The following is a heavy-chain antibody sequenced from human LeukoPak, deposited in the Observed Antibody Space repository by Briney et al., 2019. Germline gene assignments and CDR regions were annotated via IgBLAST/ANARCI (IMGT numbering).Heavy chain of an antibody. V-gene: IGHV3-21*01. J-gene: IGHJ4*02. CDR3: ARDRRREWLVLDY. D-gene: IGHD6-19*01. CDR2: ISSSSSYI. Sequence: GGSLRLSCAASGFTFSSYSMNWVRQAPGKGLEWVSSISSSSSYIYYADSVKGRFTISRDNAKNSLYLQMNSLRAEDTAVYYCARDRRREWLVLDYWGQGTLVTVSS. CDR1: GFTFSSYS.